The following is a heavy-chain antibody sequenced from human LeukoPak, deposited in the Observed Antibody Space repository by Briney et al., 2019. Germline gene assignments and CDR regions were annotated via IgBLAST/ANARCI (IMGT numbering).Heavy chain of an antibody. D-gene: IGHD4-17*01. Sequence: ASVKVSCKASGYTFTNYDIHWVRQATGQGPGWVAWINPNRGNTASAQKFQGRITVSRNTSTSTTYMELSSLRSDATAVYYCARGLFVDYEKYDTFDIWGQGTKVTVAP. J-gene: IGHJ3*02. CDR2: INPNRGNT. CDR3: ARGLFVDYEKYDTFDI. CDR1: GYTFTNYD. V-gene: IGHV1-8*01.